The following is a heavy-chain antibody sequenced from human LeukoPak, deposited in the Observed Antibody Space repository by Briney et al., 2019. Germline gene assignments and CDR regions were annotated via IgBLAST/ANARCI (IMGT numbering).Heavy chain of an antibody. Sequence: GGSLRLSCAASGFTFTTYWMHWVRQAPGKGLVWVSHINSDGSITSYADSVKGRFTISRDNAKNTLYLQMNSLRAEDTAVYYCARDAVDTANAVWGQGTMVTVSS. J-gene: IGHJ3*01. CDR1: GFTFTTYW. CDR3: ARDAVDTANAV. V-gene: IGHV3-74*01. CDR2: INSDGSIT. D-gene: IGHD5-18*01.